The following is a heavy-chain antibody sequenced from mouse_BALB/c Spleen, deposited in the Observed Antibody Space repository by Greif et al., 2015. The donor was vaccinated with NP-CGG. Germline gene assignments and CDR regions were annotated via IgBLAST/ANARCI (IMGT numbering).Heavy chain of an antibody. Sequence: EVQLVESGGGLVQPGGSLRLSCATSGFTFTDYYMSWVRRPPGKALEWLGFIRNKANGYTTEYSASVKGRFTISRDNSQSIPYLQMNTLRAEDSATYYCARDMKWGRAYYFDYWGQGTTLTVSS. D-gene: IGHD3-3*01. J-gene: IGHJ2*01. CDR3: ARDMKWGRAYYFDY. CDR1: GFTFTDYY. CDR2: IRNKANGYTT. V-gene: IGHV7-3*02.